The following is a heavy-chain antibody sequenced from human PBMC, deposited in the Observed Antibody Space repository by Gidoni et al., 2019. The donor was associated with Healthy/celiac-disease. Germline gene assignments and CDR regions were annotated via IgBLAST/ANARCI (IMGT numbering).Heavy chain of an antibody. V-gene: IGHV4-39*01. CDR2: IYYSGST. CDR1: GGSISSSSYY. Sequence: QLQLQESGPGLVKPSETLSLTCTVSGGSISSSSYYWGWIRQPPGKGLEWIGSIYYSGSTYYNPSLKSRVTISVDTSKNQFSLKLSSVTAADTAVYYCARRVLGPTNWFDPWGQGTLVTVSS. J-gene: IGHJ5*02. CDR3: ARRVLGPTNWFDP.